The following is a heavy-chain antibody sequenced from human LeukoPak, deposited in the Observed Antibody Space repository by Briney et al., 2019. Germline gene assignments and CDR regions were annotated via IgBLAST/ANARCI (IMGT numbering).Heavy chain of an antibody. CDR2: ISWNSGSI. CDR1: GFTFDDYA. J-gene: IGHJ3*02. Sequence: GGSLRLSCAASGFTFDDYAMHWVRQAPGKGLEWVSGISWNSGSIGYADSVKGRFTISRDNAKNSLYLQMNSLRAEDMALYYCAKAVAGRDAFDIWGQGTMVTVSS. D-gene: IGHD6-19*01. CDR3: AKAVAGRDAFDI. V-gene: IGHV3-9*03.